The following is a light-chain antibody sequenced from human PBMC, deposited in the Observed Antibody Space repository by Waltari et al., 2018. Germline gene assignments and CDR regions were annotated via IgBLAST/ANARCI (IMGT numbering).Light chain of an antibody. CDR2: GAS. CDR1: HSITSN. J-gene: IGKJ1*01. V-gene: IGKV3-15*01. Sequence: EIVMTQSPATLSVFPWERATLPCRSSHSITSNLAWYQHKPGQPPRLLIYGASTRGTGISARFSGSESGNEFTLNSSSLQSEDFAVYVCQQYDNWLGTFGQGTKVEIK. CDR3: QQYDNWLGT.